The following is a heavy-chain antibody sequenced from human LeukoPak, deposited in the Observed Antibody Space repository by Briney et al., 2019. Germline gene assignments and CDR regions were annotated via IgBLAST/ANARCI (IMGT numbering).Heavy chain of an antibody. Sequence: GGSLRLSCAASGFTFSSYGMHWVRQAPGKGLEWVAVISYDGSNKDYAESVKGRVTISRDNSKNTLYLQMNSLRAEDTAVYYCAREGDTYGYGYGQNEYWGQGTLVTVSS. CDR1: GFTFSSYG. D-gene: IGHD5-18*01. J-gene: IGHJ4*02. CDR3: AREGDTYGYGYGQNEY. V-gene: IGHV3-30*03. CDR2: ISYDGSNK.